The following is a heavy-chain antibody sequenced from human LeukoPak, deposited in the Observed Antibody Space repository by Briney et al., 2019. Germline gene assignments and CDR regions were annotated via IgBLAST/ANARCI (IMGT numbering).Heavy chain of an antibody. CDR3: ARAYSGSYYAHFDY. J-gene: IGHJ4*02. CDR1: GFTFSSYS. Sequence: GGSLRLSCAASGFTFSSYSMNWVRQAPGKGLEWVSPISSSSSYIYYADSVKGRFTISRDSAKNSLYLQMNSLRAEDTAVYYCARAYSGSYYAHFDYWGQGTLVTVSS. V-gene: IGHV3-21*01. CDR2: ISSSSSYI. D-gene: IGHD1-26*01.